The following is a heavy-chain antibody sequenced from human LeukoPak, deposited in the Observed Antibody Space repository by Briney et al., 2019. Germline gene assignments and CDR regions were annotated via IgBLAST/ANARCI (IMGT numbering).Heavy chain of an antibody. J-gene: IGHJ6*02. V-gene: IGHV3-74*01. CDR1: GFTFSSYW. CDR3: ARGLPNYYGMDV. CDR2: INSDGSST. Sequence: AGGSLRLSCAASGFTFSSYWMHWVRQAPGKGLVWVSRINSDGSSTSYADSVRGRFTISRDNAKNTVYLQMNSLRTEDTAVYYCARGLPNYYGMDVWGQGTTVTVSS.